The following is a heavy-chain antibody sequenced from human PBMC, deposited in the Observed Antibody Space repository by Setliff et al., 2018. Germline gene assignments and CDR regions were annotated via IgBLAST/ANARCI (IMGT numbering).Heavy chain of an antibody. D-gene: IGHD3-16*01. CDR3: VLFGDRDTVDS. CDR2: INQDGSEK. CDR1: GFTFSSYW. Sequence: GGSLRLSCAASGFTFSSYWMRWVRQAPGKGLEWVANINQDGSEKYYVDSVRGRFTISRDNAKNSLYLQMNSLRAEDTAFYHCVLFGDRDTVDSWGQGTMVTVS. V-gene: IGHV3-7*03. J-gene: IGHJ3*02.